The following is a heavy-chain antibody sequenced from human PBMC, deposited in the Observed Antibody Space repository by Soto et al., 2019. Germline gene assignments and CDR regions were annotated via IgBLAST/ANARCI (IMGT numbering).Heavy chain of an antibody. CDR2: IYFDGTT. CDR1: GGSISPYY. J-gene: IGHJ4*02. CDR3: ARHRRVRYNWNDGRENFDY. D-gene: IGHD1-1*01. Sequence: QVQLQESGPGLLKPSETLSLTCTVSGGSISPYYWSWIRQSPGKGLEWIGYIYFDGTTKYDPSLKGRVTISVATSKNQFSLKLASVTAVDTAVYYCARHRRVRYNWNDGRENFDYWGQGTLVTVSS. V-gene: IGHV4-59*08.